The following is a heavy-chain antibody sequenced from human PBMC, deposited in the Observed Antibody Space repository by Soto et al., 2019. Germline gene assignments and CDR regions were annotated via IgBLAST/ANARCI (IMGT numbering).Heavy chain of an antibody. V-gene: IGHV1-18*01. D-gene: IGHD1-1*01. J-gene: IGHJ6*03. Sequence: ASVKVSCKASGYTFTSYGISWVRQAPGQGLEWMGWISAYNGNTNYAQKLQGRVTMTTDTSTSTAYMELRSLRSDDTAVYYCARDTKGTTYRYYCYYMDVWGKGTTVTVSS. CDR1: GYTFTSYG. CDR2: ISAYNGNT. CDR3: ARDTKGTTYRYYCYYMDV.